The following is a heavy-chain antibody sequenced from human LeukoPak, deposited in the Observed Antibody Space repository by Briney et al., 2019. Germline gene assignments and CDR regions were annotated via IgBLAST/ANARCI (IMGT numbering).Heavy chain of an antibody. V-gene: IGHV1-2*02. D-gene: IGHD3-10*01. Sequence: ASVKVSCKASGYTFTGYYMHWVRQAPGQGLEWMGWINPNSGGTNYAQKFQGRVTMTRDTSISTAYMELSRLRSDDTAVYYCARSRRITMVRRVINFDYWGQGTLVTVSS. J-gene: IGHJ4*02. CDR2: INPNSGGT. CDR1: GYTFTGYY. CDR3: ARSRRITMVRRVINFDY.